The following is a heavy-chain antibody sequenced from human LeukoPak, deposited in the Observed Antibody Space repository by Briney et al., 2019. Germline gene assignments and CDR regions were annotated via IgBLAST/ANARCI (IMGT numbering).Heavy chain of an antibody. J-gene: IGHJ6*02. V-gene: IGHV1-69*04. CDR3: ARVSSGGSHTFYGMDV. CDR2: IIPILGIA. CDR1: GGTFSSYS. D-gene: IGHD6-19*01. Sequence: SVKVSCKASGGTFSSYSISWVRQAPGQGLEWMGRIIPILGIANYAQKFQGRVTITGDKSTSTAYMELSSLRSEDTAVYYCARVSSGGSHTFYGMDVWGQGTTVTVSS.